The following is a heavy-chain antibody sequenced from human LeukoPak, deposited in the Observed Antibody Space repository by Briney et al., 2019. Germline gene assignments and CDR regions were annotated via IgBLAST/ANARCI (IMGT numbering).Heavy chain of an antibody. D-gene: IGHD6-19*01. J-gene: IGHJ4*02. V-gene: IGHV5-51*01. CDR2: IYPGDSDT. CDR3: ASSLVVAGSSVSGFDY. Sequence: GESLKISCKGSGYSFTTYWIGWVRQMPGKDLECMGIIYPGDSDTRYSPSFQGQVTMSADKSISTACLQWSSLRASDTAMYYCASSLVVAGSSVSGFDYWGQGTLVTVSS. CDR1: GYSFTTYW.